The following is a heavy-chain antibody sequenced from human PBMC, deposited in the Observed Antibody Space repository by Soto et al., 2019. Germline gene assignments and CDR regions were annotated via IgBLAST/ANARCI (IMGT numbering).Heavy chain of an antibody. V-gene: IGHV3-15*01. D-gene: IGHD3-22*01. CDR1: GFTFTNAW. J-gene: IGHJ4*02. CDR2: IKTKTDGGTT. Sequence: EVQLVESGGGLVKPGGSLRLSCAASGFTFTNAWMSWVRQAPGKGLEWVGHIKTKTDGGTTDYAAPVKGRFTISRDDSKNTVYLQMNSLKADVTAVYYCTTWDYYDTAGHDYWGQGTLVTVSS. CDR3: TTWDYYDTAGHDY.